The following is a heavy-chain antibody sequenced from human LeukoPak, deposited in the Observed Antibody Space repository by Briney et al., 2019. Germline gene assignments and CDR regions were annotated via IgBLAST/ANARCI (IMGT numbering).Heavy chain of an antibody. V-gene: IGHV3-15*01. D-gene: IGHD6-6*01. CDR3: TTPSDFEYSSSSGGLDY. CDR1: GFTFSNAW. J-gene: IGHJ4*02. CDR2: IKSKTDGGTT. Sequence: PGGSLRLSCAASGFTFSNAWMSWVRQAPGKGLEWVGRIKSKTDGGTTDYAAPVKGRFTISRDDSKNTLYLQMNSLKPEDTAVYYCTTPSDFEYSSSSGGLDYWGQGTLVTVSS.